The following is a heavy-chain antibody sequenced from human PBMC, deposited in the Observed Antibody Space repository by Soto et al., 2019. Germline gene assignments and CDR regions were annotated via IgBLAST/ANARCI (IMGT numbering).Heavy chain of an antibody. CDR1: GFSFSSYA. CDR3: ARDRPGGDGYSWDNKLYYYGMDV. J-gene: IGHJ6*02. CDR2: ISYDGSNK. Sequence: QVQLVESGGGVVQPGRSLRLSCAASGFSFSSYAMHWVRQAPGTGQEWVALISYDGSNKNYADSVKGRFTISRDNSKNTLYLQMTRRRVEDTAVFYCARDRPGGDGYSWDNKLYYYGMDVWGQGTTFIVSS. V-gene: IGHV3-30-3*01. D-gene: IGHD5-18*01.